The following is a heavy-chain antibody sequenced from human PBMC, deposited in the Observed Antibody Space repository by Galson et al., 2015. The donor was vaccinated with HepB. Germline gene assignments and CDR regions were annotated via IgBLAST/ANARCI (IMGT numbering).Heavy chain of an antibody. J-gene: IGHJ4*02. CDR2: IHSNGKT. Sequence: SLRLSCAASGFNVSQNYMTWVRQAPGKGLEWVSTIHSNGKTYYADSVKGRFTISRDDAKNVVFLQMNSLRAEATALYYCAKPPGSGSYLDYWGQGSLVIVSS. CDR3: AKPPGSGSYLDY. D-gene: IGHD3-10*01. CDR1: GFNVSQNY. V-gene: IGHV3-66*04.